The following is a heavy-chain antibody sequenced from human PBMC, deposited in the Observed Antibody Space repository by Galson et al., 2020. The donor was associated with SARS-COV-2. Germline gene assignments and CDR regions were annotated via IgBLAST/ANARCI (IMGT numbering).Heavy chain of an antibody. Sequence: GESLKISCAASGVIFSAYSMHWVRQGPGKGLEWLADISSDGDNQFYADSIKGRFTISRDNFMNTLILQMNRLPRDDTAVYYCARGRAKRDHGEYTAEYDFWGQGTLVNVSS. V-gene: IGHV3-30*04. CDR3: ARGRAKRDHGEYTAEYDF. CDR2: ISSDGDNQ. D-gene: IGHD2-2*02. CDR1: GVIFSAYS. J-gene: IGHJ4*02.